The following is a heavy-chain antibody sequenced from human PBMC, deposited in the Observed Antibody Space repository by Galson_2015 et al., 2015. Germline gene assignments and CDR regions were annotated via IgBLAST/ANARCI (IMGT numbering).Heavy chain of an antibody. CDR1: GFTVSSNY. Sequence: SLRLSCAASGFTVSSNYMSWVRQAPGKGLEWVSVIYSGGSTYYPDSVKGRFTISRDNSKNTLYLQMNSLRAEDTAVYYCARDAEDYDILTGPPYYMDVWGKGTTVTVSS. D-gene: IGHD3-9*01. CDR2: IYSGGST. J-gene: IGHJ6*03. CDR3: ARDAEDYDILTGPPYYMDV. V-gene: IGHV3-66*01.